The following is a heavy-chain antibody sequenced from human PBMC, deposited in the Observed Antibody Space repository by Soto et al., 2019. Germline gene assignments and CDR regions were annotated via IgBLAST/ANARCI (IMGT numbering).Heavy chain of an antibody. V-gene: IGHV3-23*01. CDR1: GFTFSSYA. CDR2: ISGSGGST. D-gene: IGHD2-2*01. J-gene: IGHJ6*02. Sequence: GSLRLSCAASGFTFSSYAMSWVRQAPGKGLEWVSAISGSGGSTYYADSVKGRFTISRDNSKNTLYLQMNSLRAEDTAVYYCAKGRLRDIVVVPAAYYYYGMDVWGQGTTVTVSS. CDR3: AKGRLRDIVVVPAAYYYYGMDV.